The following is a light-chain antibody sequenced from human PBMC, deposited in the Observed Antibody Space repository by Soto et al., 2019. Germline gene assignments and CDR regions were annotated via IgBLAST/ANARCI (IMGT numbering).Light chain of an antibody. CDR2: GAS. CDR3: QQYGDSPWT. Sequence: EIVLTQSPGTLSLSPGERATLSCRASQTVSINYLAWYQQKPGQAPRLLVYGASSRATGIPDRFSGSGSGTDFTLTISRLEPEEFAVYYCQQYGDSPWTFGRGTKVEIK. CDR1: QTVSINY. V-gene: IGKV3-20*01. J-gene: IGKJ1*01.